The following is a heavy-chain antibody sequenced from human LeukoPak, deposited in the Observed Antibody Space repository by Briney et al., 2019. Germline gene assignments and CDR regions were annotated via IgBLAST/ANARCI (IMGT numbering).Heavy chain of an antibody. D-gene: IGHD3-3*01. V-gene: IGHV3-7*05. CDR2: IKQDGSEK. J-gene: IGHJ4*02. CDR3: ARDYDFWSGYLDY. CDR1: GFSFNNYW. Sequence: GGSLRLSCAVSGFSFNNYWMSWVRQAPGKGLEWVTNIKQDGSEKYYVDSVKGRFSISRDNAKNSLYLQMNSLRAEDTAVYYCARDYDFWSGYLDYWGQGTLVTVSS.